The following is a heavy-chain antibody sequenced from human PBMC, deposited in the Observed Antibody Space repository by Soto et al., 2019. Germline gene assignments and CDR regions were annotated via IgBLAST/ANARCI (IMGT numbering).Heavy chain of an antibody. Sequence: ASVKVSCKVSGYTLTELSMHWVRQAPGKGLEWMGGFDPEDGETIYAQKFQGRVTMTEDTSTDTAYMELSSLRSEDTAVYYCATSTVTGRGPGAYYYYYGMDVWGQGTTVTVSS. CDR3: ATSTVTGRGPGAYYYYYGMDV. J-gene: IGHJ6*02. D-gene: IGHD1-20*01. V-gene: IGHV1-24*01. CDR2: FDPEDGET. CDR1: GYTLTELS.